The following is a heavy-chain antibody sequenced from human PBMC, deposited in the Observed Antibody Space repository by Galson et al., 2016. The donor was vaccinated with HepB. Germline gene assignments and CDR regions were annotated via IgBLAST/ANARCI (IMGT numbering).Heavy chain of an antibody. J-gene: IGHJ4*02. CDR1: GFILNSDW. Sequence: SLRLSCAASGFILNSDWMNWVRQTPGKGLEWVANIRADGSVQYYVDSVRGRFTISRDSAKNSLYLQISGLRVEETAVYYCARESTGSYFDWGQGTLVTVSS. CDR3: ARESTGSYFD. D-gene: IGHD3-10*01. V-gene: IGHV3-7*01. CDR2: IRADGSVQ.